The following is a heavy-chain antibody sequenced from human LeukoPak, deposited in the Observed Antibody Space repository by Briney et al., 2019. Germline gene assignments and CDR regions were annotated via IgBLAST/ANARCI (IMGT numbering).Heavy chain of an antibody. Sequence: PGGSLRLSCAASGFTFDDYAMYWVRQAPGKGLEWVSGISWNSGRIGYADSVKGRFTISRDNAKNSLYLQMNSLRAEDTAVYYCARDDGSGSFYFDYWGQGTLVTVSS. CDR1: GFTFDDYA. J-gene: IGHJ4*02. CDR3: ARDDGSGSFYFDY. V-gene: IGHV3-9*01. D-gene: IGHD3-10*01. CDR2: ISWNSGRI.